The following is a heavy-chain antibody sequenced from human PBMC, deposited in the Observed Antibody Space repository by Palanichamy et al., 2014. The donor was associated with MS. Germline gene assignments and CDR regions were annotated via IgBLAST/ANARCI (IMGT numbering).Heavy chain of an antibody. CDR2: IWYDGTKT. CDR3: ARGPTLLLY. CDR1: RFTFSTYG. J-gene: IGHJ4*02. D-gene: IGHD2-15*01. V-gene: IGHV3-33*01. Sequence: QVQLVESGGGVVQPGTSLRLSCAASRFTFSTYGMHWVRQAPGKGLEWVAVIWYDGTKTYYADSVKGRFTISRDNSKNTLYLQMNSLRAEDTAVYYCARGPTLLLYWGQGTLVTVSS.